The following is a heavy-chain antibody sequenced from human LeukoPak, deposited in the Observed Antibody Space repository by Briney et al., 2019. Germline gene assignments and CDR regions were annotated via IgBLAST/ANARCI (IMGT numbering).Heavy chain of an antibody. CDR1: GFTFSTSG. D-gene: IGHD3-22*01. CDR2: ISYDGSNK. J-gene: IGHJ4*02. Sequence: GGSLRLSCAASGFTFSTSGMHWVRQAPGKGLEWVAVISYDGSNKYYADSVKGRFTISRDNSKNTLYLQMNNLRAEDTAVYYCAKGAGSFYDSSGYYFDYWGQGTLVTVSS. CDR3: AKGAGSFYDSSGYYFDY. V-gene: IGHV3-30*18.